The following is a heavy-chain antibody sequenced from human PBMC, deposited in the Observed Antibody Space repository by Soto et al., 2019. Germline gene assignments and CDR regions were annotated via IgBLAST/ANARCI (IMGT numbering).Heavy chain of an antibody. V-gene: IGHV3-23*01. D-gene: IGHD2-15*01. CDR1: GFTFSSYA. CDR3: AQEGFSSLYQYDMDV. Sequence: EVQLLDSGGGLVQPGGSLRLSCAASGFTFSSYAMSWVRQAPGQGMEWVSGISGSGGATYYADSVKGRFTISRDNFKNALYLLMSSLRAEDTAVYFCAQEGFSSLYQYDMDVWGKGITVSVSS. J-gene: IGHJ6*03. CDR2: ISGSGGAT.